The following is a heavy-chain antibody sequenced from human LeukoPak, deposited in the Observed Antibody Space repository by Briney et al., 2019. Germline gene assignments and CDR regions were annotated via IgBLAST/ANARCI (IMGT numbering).Heavy chain of an antibody. CDR1: GFTFSSYS. D-gene: IGHD2/OR15-2a*01. CDR2: ISSSSSSI. CDR3: TTGELGGKY. V-gene: IGHV3-48*02. J-gene: IGHJ4*02. Sequence: GGSLRLSCAASGFTFSSYSMNWVRQAPGKGLEWISYISSSSSSIYYADSVKGRFTISRDNAKKSLYLQMNSLRDEDTAVYYCTTGELGGKYWGQGTLVTVSS.